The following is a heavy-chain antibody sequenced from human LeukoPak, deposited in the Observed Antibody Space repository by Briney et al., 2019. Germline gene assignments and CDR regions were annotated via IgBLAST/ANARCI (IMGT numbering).Heavy chain of an antibody. Sequence: GGSLRLSCTASGFTFSSYSINWVRQAPGKGLEWVSYISSSSSTIYYADSVKGRFTISRDNAKNSLYLQMNSLRAEDTAVYYCVPHQANHDYVPLSYDYWGQGTLVTVSS. CDR1: GFTFSSYS. J-gene: IGHJ4*02. CDR2: ISSSSSTI. D-gene: IGHD3-16*01. V-gene: IGHV3-48*01. CDR3: VPHQANHDYVPLSYDY.